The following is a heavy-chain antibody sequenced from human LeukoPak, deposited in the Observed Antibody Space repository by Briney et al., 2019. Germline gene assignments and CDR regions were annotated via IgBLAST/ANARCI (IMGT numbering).Heavy chain of an antibody. CDR1: GGSISSYY. Sequence: PSETLSLTCTVSGGSISSYYWSWIRQPPGKGLEWIGHFHDSEGTNYNPSLKSRVSISLDTSKNQVSLWLNSVTAADTAVYYCARGDPSGRPGIGFDFWGQGALVSVSS. J-gene: IGHJ4*02. D-gene: IGHD1-26*01. CDR2: FHDSEGT. CDR3: ARGDPSGRPGIGFDF. V-gene: IGHV4-59*01.